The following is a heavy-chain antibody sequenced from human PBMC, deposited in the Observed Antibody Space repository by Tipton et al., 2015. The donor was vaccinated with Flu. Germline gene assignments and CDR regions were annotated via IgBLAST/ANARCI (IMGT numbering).Heavy chain of an antibody. CDR2: IYYSGST. CDR3: AREEKPYGTDV. CDR1: GGSISSYY. V-gene: IGHV4-59*01. Sequence: TLSLTCTVSGGSISSYYWSWIRQPPGKGLEWIGYIYYSGSTNYNPSLKSRVTISVDTSKNQFSLKLSSVTAADTAVYYCAREEKPYGTDVWGQGTTVTVSS. J-gene: IGHJ6*02.